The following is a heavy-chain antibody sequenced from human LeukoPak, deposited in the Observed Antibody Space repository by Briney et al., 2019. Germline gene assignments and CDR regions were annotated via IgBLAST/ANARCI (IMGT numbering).Heavy chain of an antibody. D-gene: IGHD3-22*01. CDR1: GFTFSNFW. J-gene: IGHJ4*02. CDR3: ARVTPPHYVLSDSTGYYYDF. CDR2: INSDGSTT. Sequence: PGGSLRLSCAASGFTFSNFWMHWVRQAPGKGLVWVSRINSDGSTTTSADSVKGRFTISRDNAKNTLFLQMNSLRAEDTAVYYCARVTPPHYVLSDSTGYYYDFWGQGTLVTVSS. V-gene: IGHV3-74*03.